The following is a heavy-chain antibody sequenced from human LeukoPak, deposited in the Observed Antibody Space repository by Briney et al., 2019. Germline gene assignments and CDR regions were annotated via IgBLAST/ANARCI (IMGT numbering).Heavy chain of an antibody. J-gene: IGHJ4*02. CDR3: ARDSGLTTQDY. V-gene: IGHV3-53*01. CDR2: IYSGGST. CDR1: GSTVSSNY. D-gene: IGHD4-11*01. Sequence: GGSLRLSCAASGSTVSSNYMSWVRQAPGKGLEGVSVIYSGGSTYYADSVKGRFTISRDNSKNTLYLQMNSLRAEDTAVYYCARDSGLTTQDYWGQGALVTASP.